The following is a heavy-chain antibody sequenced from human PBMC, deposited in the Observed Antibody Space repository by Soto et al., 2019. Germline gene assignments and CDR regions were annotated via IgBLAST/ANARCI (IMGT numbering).Heavy chain of an antibody. CDR3: ARDQQYYDSSGFYSDAFDY. Sequence: SETLSLTCTVSGGSISSYYWSWIRQPAGKGLEWIGRIYTSGSTNYNPSLKSRVTMSVDTSKNQFSLKLSSVTAADAAVYYCARDQQYYDSSGFYSDAFDYWGQGTLVTVSS. CDR1: GGSISSYY. V-gene: IGHV4-4*07. D-gene: IGHD3-22*01. J-gene: IGHJ4*02. CDR2: IYTSGST.